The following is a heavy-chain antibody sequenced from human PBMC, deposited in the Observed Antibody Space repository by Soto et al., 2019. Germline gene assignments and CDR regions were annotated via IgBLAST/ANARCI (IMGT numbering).Heavy chain of an antibody. J-gene: IGHJ3*02. CDR2: IYYSGST. Sequence: QLQLQESGPGLVKPSETLSLTCTVSGGSISSSSYYWCWIRQPPGKGLEGIGSIYYSGSTYYNPSLKSRVTISVDTSKNQFSLKRSSVTSADTAVYSCARRGAPPNAFDIWGQGTMVTVSS. CDR1: GGSISSSSYY. V-gene: IGHV4-39*01. CDR3: ARRGAPPNAFDI. D-gene: IGHD1-26*01.